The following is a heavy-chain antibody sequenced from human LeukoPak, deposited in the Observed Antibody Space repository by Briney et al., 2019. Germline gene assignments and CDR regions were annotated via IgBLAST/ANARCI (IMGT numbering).Heavy chain of an antibody. CDR3: ARASYYDYAWGSYRFSEFDY. D-gene: IGHD3-16*02. J-gene: IGHJ4*02. CDR2: INHSGST. V-gene: IGHV4-34*01. CDR1: GGTFSGYY. Sequence: SETLSLTCAIYGGTFSGYYWSWIRQPPGKGLEWVGEINHSGSTTYNPSLKSRVTISVDTSKNQFSLKLSSVTAADTAVYYCARASYYDYAWGSYRFSEFDYWGQGTLVTVSS.